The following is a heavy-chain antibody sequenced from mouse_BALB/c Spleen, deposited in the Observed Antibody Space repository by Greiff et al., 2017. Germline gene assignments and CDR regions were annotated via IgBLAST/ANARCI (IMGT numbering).Heavy chain of an antibody. D-gene: IGHD1-1*01. CDR1: GYAFTNYL. Sequence: QVHVKQSGAELVRPGTSVKVSCKASGYAFTNYLIEWVKQRPGQGLEWIGVINPGSGGTNYNEKFKGKATLTADKSSSTAYMQLSSLTSDDSAVYFCAREGDYGSSLPFDYWGQGTTLTVSS. CDR2: INPGSGGT. CDR3: AREGDYGSSLPFDY. J-gene: IGHJ2*01. V-gene: IGHV1-54*01.